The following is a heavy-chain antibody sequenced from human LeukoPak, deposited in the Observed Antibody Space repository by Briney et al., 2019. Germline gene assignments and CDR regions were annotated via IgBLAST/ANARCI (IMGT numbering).Heavy chain of an antibody. CDR1: ARSVGGYS. J-gene: IGHJ4*02. CDR3: ATYPITYYNDSCEHRTAGFDY. V-gene: IGHV4-34*01. D-gene: IGHD3-22*01. Sequence: PWQCLSLTRAVVARSVGGYSWGWIRQPPGRGRGWIGEITISGRTTYTPPLKSRVTISVDTSKNTFSLKLSSVTAAHTPVYNCATYPITYYNDSCEHRTAGFDYWGQGTLVTVSS. CDR2: ITISGRT.